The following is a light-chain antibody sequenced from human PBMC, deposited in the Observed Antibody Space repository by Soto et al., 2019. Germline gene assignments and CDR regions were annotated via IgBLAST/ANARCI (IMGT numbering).Light chain of an antibody. CDR1: QSITIY. V-gene: IGKV1-39*01. J-gene: IGKJ1*01. CDR2: GAS. Sequence: DIQMTQSPSSLSASVGDRVTITCRASQSITIYLNWYQQQPGKAHRLLIYGASTLQTGVPSRFSGVGSMTDFTLTISDLQPEGFATDYCQQTYTDPRTFGQGTKVDI. CDR3: QQTYTDPRT.